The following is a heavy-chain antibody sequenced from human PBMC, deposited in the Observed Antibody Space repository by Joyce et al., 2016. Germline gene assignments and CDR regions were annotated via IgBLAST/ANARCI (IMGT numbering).Heavy chain of an antibody. V-gene: IGHV3-74*01. J-gene: IGHJ5*02. CDR1: GFSFSGYW. Sequence: EVQLVESGGGLVQPGGSLRLSCAASGFSFSGYWIHWVRQAPGKGVVWVARINTGGGRTRFADSVKGRFTSSRDNAKNTRYLQMNSLRAEDTAVYYCVRGISARPGGPNWFDPWGQGTLVTVSS. CDR3: VRGISARPGGPNWFDP. CDR2: INTGGGRT. D-gene: IGHD6-6*01.